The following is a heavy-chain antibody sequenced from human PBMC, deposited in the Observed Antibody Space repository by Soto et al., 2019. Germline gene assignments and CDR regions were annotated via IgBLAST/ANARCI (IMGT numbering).Heavy chain of an antibody. V-gene: IGHV3-33*01. J-gene: IGHJ6*02. CDR2: IWYDGSNK. CDR1: GFTFSSYG. CDR3: ARDIAAAGTAKLGYYYGMDV. Sequence: GVSLRLSCAASGFTFSSYGMHWVRQAPGKGLEWVAVIWYDGSNKYYADSVKGRFTISRDNSKNTLYLQMNSLRAEDTAVYYCARDIAAAGTAKLGYYYGMDVWGQGTTVTVSS. D-gene: IGHD6-13*01.